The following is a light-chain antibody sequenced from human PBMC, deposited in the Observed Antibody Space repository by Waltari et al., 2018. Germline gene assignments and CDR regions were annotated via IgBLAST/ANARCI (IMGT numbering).Light chain of an antibody. CDR2: AAS. Sequence: EMVMTQSPATLSVSPGERATLSCRASQSVSSDLAWYHQKSGQAPRLLSYAASHRATGSPARFNGGGSGTEFTLTISSLQSGDSAVYYCQQYNNWPLTFGQGTKVEIK. J-gene: IGKJ1*01. V-gene: IGKV3-15*01. CDR3: QQYNNWPLT. CDR1: QSVSSD.